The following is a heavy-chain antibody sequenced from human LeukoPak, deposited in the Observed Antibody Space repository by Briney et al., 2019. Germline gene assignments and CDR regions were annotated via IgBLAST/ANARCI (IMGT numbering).Heavy chain of an antibody. J-gene: IGHJ4*02. V-gene: IGHV3-23*01. Sequence: GGSLRLSCAASGFTFSSYAMNWVRQAPGKGLEWVSVISDSGGSTYYADSVKGRFTISRDNSKNTLYLQMNSLRAEDTAVYYCTKLAVALPDYWGPGTLVTVSS. CDR3: TKLAVALPDY. CDR2: ISDSGGST. D-gene: IGHD4-23*01. CDR1: GFTFSSYA.